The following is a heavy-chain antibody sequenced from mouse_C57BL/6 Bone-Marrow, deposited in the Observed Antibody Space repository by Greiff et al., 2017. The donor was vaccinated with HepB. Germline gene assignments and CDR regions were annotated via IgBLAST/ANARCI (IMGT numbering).Heavy chain of an antibody. CDR2: IYPGSGNT. CDR1: GYTFTDYY. D-gene: IGHD2-3*01. J-gene: IGHJ2*01. V-gene: IGHV1-76*01. Sequence: QVHVKQSGAELVRPGASVKLSCKASGYTFTDYYINWVKQRPGQGLEWIARIYPGSGNTYYNEKFKGKATLTAEKSSSTAYMQLSSLTSEDSAVYFCARDGDYFDYCGQGTTLTVSS. CDR3: ARDGDYFDY.